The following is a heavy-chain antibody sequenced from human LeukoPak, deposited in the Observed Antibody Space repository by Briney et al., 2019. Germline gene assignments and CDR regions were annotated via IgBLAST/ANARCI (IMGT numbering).Heavy chain of an antibody. J-gene: IGHJ4*02. CDR2: IGTAGDT. CDR1: RFTFSSYD. D-gene: IGHD3-22*01. CDR3: ARGDSSGYYPDY. V-gene: IGHV3-13*01. Sequence: GGSLRVSCAASRFTFSSYDMHWVRQATGKGLEWVSSIGTAGDTYYPGSVKGRFTISRENAKNSLYLQMNSLRAGDTAVYYCARGDSSGYYPDYWGQGTLVTVSS.